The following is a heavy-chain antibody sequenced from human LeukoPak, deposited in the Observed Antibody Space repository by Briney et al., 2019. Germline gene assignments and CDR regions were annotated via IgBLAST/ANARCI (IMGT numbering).Heavy chain of an antibody. Sequence: SETLSLTCTVSGGSISSYYWSWTRQPPGKGLEWIGYIYYSGSTNYNPSLKSRVTISVDTSKNQFSLKLSSVTAADTAVYYCAQGSSWYYWGQGTLVTVSS. CDR1: GGSISSYY. CDR2: IYYSGST. CDR3: AQGSSWYY. D-gene: IGHD6-13*01. J-gene: IGHJ4*02. V-gene: IGHV4-59*01.